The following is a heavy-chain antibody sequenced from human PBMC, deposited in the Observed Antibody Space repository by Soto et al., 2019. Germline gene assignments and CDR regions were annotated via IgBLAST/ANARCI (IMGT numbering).Heavy chain of an antibody. D-gene: IGHD3-10*01. CDR2: IYYSGNT. J-gene: IGHJ4*02. CDR1: GDSITSGVHY. CDR3: SYGSGNTPY. Sequence: SETLSLTCTVSGDSITSGVHYWGWIRQPPGKGLEWIGTIYYSGNTYYNPSLKSRVTMSVDTSKNQFSLKLYSVTAADTAVYYCSYGSGNTPYWGQGTLVTVSS. V-gene: IGHV4-39*01.